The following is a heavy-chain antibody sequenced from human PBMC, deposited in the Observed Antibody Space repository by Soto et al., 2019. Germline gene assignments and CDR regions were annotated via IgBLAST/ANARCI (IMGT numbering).Heavy chain of an antibody. CDR3: AKDATVSSGYYMLRYYYGMDV. Sequence: EVQLLESGGGLVQPGGSLRLSCAASGFTFSSYAMSWVRQAPGKGLEWVSAISGSGGSTYYADSVKGRFTISRDNSKNTLYMQMNSLRAEDAAVYYCAKDATVSSGYYMLRYYYGMDVWGQGTTVTVSS. J-gene: IGHJ6*02. CDR2: ISGSGGST. D-gene: IGHD3-22*01. V-gene: IGHV3-23*01. CDR1: GFTFSSYA.